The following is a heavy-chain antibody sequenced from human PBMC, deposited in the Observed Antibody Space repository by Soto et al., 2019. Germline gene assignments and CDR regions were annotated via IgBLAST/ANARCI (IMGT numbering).Heavy chain of an antibody. CDR3: ARNYDILTGWNSIDY. CDR2: IYYSGST. V-gene: IGHV4-59*01. CDR1: GGSISSYY. J-gene: IGHJ4*02. Sequence: SETLSLTCTVSGGSISSYYWSWIRQPPGKGLEWIGYIYYSGSTNYNPSLKSRVTISVDTSKNQFSLKLSSVTAADTAVYYCARNYDILTGWNSIDYWGQGTLVTVSS. D-gene: IGHD3-9*01.